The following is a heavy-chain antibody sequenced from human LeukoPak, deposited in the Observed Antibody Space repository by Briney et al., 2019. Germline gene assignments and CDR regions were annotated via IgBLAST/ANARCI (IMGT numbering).Heavy chain of an antibody. Sequence: GASVKVSCKASGYIFGSYGISWVRQAPGQGLEWMGWISAYNGNTNYAQKFQGRVTMITDTSTSTAYMELRSLRSDDTAVYYCARDGFFGSGIVGAFDIWGQGTMVTVSS. V-gene: IGHV1-18*01. CDR3: ARDGFFGSGIVGAFDI. CDR1: GYIFGSYG. J-gene: IGHJ3*02. CDR2: ISAYNGNT. D-gene: IGHD3-10*01.